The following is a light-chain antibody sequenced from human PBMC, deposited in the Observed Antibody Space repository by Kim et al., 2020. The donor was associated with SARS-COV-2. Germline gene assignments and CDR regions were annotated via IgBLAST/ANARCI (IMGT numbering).Light chain of an antibody. Sequence: EIVLTQSPGTLSLSPGERATLSCRASQSVSSNYLAWYQQKPGQAPRLLIYGASNRATGIPDKFTGSGSGTDFTLTISRLEPEDFAVYLCPQYGGLTPYIFGKGTKLE. J-gene: IGKJ2*01. V-gene: IGKV3-20*01. CDR3: PQYGGLTPYI. CDR1: QSVSSNY. CDR2: GAS.